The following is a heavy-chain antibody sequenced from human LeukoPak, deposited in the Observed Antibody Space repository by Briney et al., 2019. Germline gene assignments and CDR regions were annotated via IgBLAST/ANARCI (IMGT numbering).Heavy chain of an antibody. CDR3: ARDLRLDF. CDR1: GFTFSSYS. Sequence: PGGSLRLSCAASGFTFSSYSMNWVRQAPGRGLEWVSSISSSSNYIYHADSVKGRFTISRDNAKNSLYLQMNSLRAEDTAVYYCARDLRLDFWGQGTLVTVSS. J-gene: IGHJ4*02. V-gene: IGHV3-21*01. CDR2: ISSSSNYI.